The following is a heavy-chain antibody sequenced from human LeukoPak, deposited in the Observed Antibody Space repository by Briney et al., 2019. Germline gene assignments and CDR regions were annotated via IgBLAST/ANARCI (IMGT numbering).Heavy chain of an antibody. CDR2: ISYDGSNK. J-gene: IGHJ4*02. Sequence: GGSLRLSCAASGFTFSTYGMHWVRQAPGKGLEWVALISYDGSNKYYADSVKGRFTISRDSSKNTVYLQMNSLRAEDTAVYYCAKGRPLGLSGYYFDYWGQGTLVTVSS. V-gene: IGHV3-30*18. D-gene: IGHD3-16*02. CDR1: GFTFSTYG. CDR3: AKGRPLGLSGYYFDY.